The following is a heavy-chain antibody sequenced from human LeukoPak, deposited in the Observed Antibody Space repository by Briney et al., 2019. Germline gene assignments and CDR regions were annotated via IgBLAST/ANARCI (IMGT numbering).Heavy chain of an antibody. D-gene: IGHD3-16*01. CDR3: ALLGDGRIGMGPLGSFDY. V-gene: IGHV1-69*01. CDR2: IIPVFGTP. Sequence: ASVTVSCKASGGSFRNHAFVSVRQAPGQGLEWMGGIIPVFGTPNYADNFQGRVTFTADDSATTAYLDLTSLRSEDTAVYFCALLGDGRIGMGPLGSFDYWGQGTLVTVSP. J-gene: IGHJ4*02. CDR1: GGSFRNHA.